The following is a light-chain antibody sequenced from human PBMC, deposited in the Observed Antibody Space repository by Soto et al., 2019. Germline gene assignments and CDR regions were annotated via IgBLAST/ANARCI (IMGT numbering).Light chain of an antibody. CDR3: QQYNNWPT. CDR1: QSVSSSY. Sequence: IVLTQSPRTLSLYPRERATISFRASQSVSSSYLAWYQQKPGQAPRLLIYGASTRATGSPARFSGSGSGTEFTLTVSSLQSEDFAVYYCQQYNNWPTIGQGSKVDIK. J-gene: IGKJ1*01. CDR2: GAS. V-gene: IGKV3-15*01.